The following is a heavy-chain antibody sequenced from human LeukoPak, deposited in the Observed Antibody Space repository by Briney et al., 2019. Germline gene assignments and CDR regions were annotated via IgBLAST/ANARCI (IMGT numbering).Heavy chain of an antibody. J-gene: IGHJ4*02. V-gene: IGHV1-8*01. D-gene: IGHD3-22*01. Sequence: GASVKVSCKASRYTFSSYDINWVRQAAGQGLEWMGWMNPNTGLTGFAQKFQGRLTMTRDTSISTAYMELSSLRSEDTAVYYCAGLSQTPDYYSSGGYYYLGYWGQGTPVTVSS. CDR3: AGLSQTPDYYSSGGYYYLGY. CDR2: MNPNTGLT. CDR1: RYTFSSYD.